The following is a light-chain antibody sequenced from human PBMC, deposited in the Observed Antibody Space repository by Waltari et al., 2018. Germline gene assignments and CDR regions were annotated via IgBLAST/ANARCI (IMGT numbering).Light chain of an antibody. Sequence: VVMTQSPLSLPVTLGQPASISCRSSQSLVHSDGNTYLSWFQQRPGQSPRRLIYKVYNRDSGVPDRFSGSGSGTDFTLKISRVEAEDVGVYYCMQGTHWPPWTFGQGTKVEIQ. CDR1: QSLVHSDGNTY. CDR2: KVY. V-gene: IGKV2-30*02. CDR3: MQGTHWPPWT. J-gene: IGKJ1*01.